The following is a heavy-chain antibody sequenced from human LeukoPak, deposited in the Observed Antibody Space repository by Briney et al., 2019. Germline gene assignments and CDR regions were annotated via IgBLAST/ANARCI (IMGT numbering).Heavy chain of an antibody. CDR3: ARSYYYDSSHTVDY. V-gene: IGHV3-33*01. Sequence: GGSLRLSCAASGFTFSSYGMHWVRQAPGKGLEWVAVIWYDGSNKYYADSVKGRFTISRDNFKNTLYLQMNSLRAEDTAVYYCARSYYYDSSHTVDYWGQGTLVTVSS. CDR2: IWYDGSNK. D-gene: IGHD3-22*01. CDR1: GFTFSSYG. J-gene: IGHJ4*02.